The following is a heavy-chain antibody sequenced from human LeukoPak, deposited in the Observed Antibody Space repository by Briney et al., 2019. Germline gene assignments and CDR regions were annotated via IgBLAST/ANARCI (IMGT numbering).Heavy chain of an antibody. CDR2: MNPNSGNT. CDR1: GYTFTSYD. Sequence: ASVKVSCKASGYTFTSYDINWVRQATGQGLEWMGWMNPNSGNTGYAQKFQGRVTMTRNTSISTAYMELSSLRSEDTAVYYCARDYSGAAPFDYWGQGTLVTVSS. CDR3: ARDYSGAAPFDY. D-gene: IGHD4-17*01. J-gene: IGHJ4*02. V-gene: IGHV1-8*01.